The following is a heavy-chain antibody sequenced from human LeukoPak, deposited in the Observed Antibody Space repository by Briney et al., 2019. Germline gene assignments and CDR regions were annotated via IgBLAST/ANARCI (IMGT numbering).Heavy chain of an antibody. CDR1: GFTFSSYW. V-gene: IGHV3-7*01. Sequence: RTGGSLRLSCAASGFTFSSYWMSWVRQAPGKGLEWVANIKQDGSEKYYVDSVKGRFTISRDNAKNSLYLQMNSLRAEDTAVYYCARVIADYYDSSGYSDYWGQGTLVTVSS. J-gene: IGHJ4*02. CDR3: ARVIADYYDSSGYSDY. D-gene: IGHD3-22*01. CDR2: IKQDGSEK.